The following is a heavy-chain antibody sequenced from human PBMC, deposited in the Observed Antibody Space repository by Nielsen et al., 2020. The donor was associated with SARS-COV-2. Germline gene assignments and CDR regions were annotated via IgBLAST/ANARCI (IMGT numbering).Heavy chain of an antibody. Sequence: GGSLRLSCAASGFTFSSYGMHWVRQAPGKGLEWVAVISYDGSNKYYADSVKGRFTISRDNSKNTLYLQMNSLRAEDTAVYHCAKDRDSSSSGALSWGQGTLVTVSS. CDR1: GFTFSSYG. J-gene: IGHJ5*02. D-gene: IGHD6-6*01. CDR2: ISYDGSNK. CDR3: AKDRDSSSSGALS. V-gene: IGHV3-30*18.